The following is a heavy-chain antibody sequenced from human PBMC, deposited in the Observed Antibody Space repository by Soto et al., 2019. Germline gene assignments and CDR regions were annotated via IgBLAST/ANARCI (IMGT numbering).Heavy chain of an antibody. D-gene: IGHD5-18*01. CDR1: GGSISIYY. Sequence: QVPLQESGPGLVKPSETLSLTCTVSGGSISIYYWSWIRQPPGKGLEWIGYIYYSGSTNYNPSLKGRVTISVDTSKNQFSLKLSSVSAADTAMYYCARGGYSYDYYFDYWGQGTLVTVSS. CDR3: ARGGYSYDYYFDY. CDR2: IYYSGST. V-gene: IGHV4-59*01. J-gene: IGHJ4*02.